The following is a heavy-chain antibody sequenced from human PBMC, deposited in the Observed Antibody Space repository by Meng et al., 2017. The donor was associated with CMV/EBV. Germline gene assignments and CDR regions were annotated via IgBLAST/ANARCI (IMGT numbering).Heavy chain of an antibody. D-gene: IGHD2-2*01. CDR3: ARDALVVVPAATVYYYGMDV. Sequence: GESLKISCAASGFTFSSYAMSWVRQSPGRGLEWVSAISGTGGTTNYADSVKGRFTISRDNAKNTLYLQMNSLRAEDTAVYYCARDALVVVPAATVYYYGMDVWGQGTTVTVSS. J-gene: IGHJ6*02. CDR2: ISGTGGTT. V-gene: IGHV3-23*01. CDR1: GFTFSSYA.